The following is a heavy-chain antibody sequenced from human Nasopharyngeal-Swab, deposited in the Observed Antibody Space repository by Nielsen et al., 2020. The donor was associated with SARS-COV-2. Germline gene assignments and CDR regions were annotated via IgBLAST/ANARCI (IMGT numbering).Heavy chain of an antibody. J-gene: IGHJ6*02. CDR2: INLSGST. CDR3: ARGGYYCSSTSCYYYSGYYYGMDV. D-gene: IGHD2-2*01. CDR1: GGSFSGYY. Sequence: SETLSLTCAVYGGSFSGYYWSWIRQPPGKGLDWIGEINLSGSTKYNPSLKSRVNISVDTSKNQFSLKVSSVTAADTAVYYCARGGYYCSSTSCYYYSGYYYGMDVWGQGTTVTVSS. V-gene: IGHV4-34*01.